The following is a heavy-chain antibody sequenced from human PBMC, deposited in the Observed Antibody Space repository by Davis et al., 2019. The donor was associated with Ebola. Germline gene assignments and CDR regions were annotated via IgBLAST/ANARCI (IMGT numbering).Heavy chain of an antibody. D-gene: IGHD6-13*01. J-gene: IGHJ5*02. V-gene: IGHV1-46*01. Sequence: AASVKVSCKASGYTFTSYYIHWVRQAPGQGLEWMGIMNPSAGSTSYAQKFQDRVTMTTDTSTTTAYMELRSLTSDDTAVYYCARGSSWVGGGDSSVPWGQGTLVTVSS. CDR1: GYTFTSYY. CDR3: ARGSSWVGGGDSSVP. CDR2: MNPSAGST.